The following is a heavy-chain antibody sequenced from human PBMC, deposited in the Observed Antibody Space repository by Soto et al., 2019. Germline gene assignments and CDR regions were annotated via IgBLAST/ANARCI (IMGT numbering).Heavy chain of an antibody. V-gene: IGHV1-69*01. J-gene: IGHJ5*02. Sequence: QVQLVQSGAEVKKPGSSVKVSCKASGGTFSSYAISWVRQAPGQGLEWMGGIIPIFGTANYAQKFQGRVTITADESTSTAYMELSSLRSEDTAVYYCARGALNYDFGSGSTWFDPWGKGTLVTVSS. D-gene: IGHD3-3*01. CDR2: IIPIFGTA. CDR3: ARGALNYDFGSGSTWFDP. CDR1: GGTFSSYA.